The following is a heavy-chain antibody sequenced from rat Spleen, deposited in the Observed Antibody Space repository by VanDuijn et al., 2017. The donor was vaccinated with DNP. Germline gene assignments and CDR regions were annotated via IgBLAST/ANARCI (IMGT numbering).Heavy chain of an antibody. CDR3: ARLHYGLDY. Sequence: EVQLQESGPGLVKPSQSLSLTCSVTGYSITSSYRWNWIRKFPGNNMEWIGHITYSGSTGYNPSLKSRISITRDTSKNQFFLQVNSVTTEDTATYYCARLHYGLDYWGQGVMVTVSS. CDR2: ITYSGST. D-gene: IGHD1-11*01. J-gene: IGHJ2*01. V-gene: IGHV3-3*01. CDR1: GYSITSSYR.